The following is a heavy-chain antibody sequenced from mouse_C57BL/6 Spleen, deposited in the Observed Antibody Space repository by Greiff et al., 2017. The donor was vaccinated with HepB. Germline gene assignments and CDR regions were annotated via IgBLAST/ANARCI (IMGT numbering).Heavy chain of an antibody. CDR2: IDPANGNT. V-gene: IGHV14-3*01. Sequence: EVKLQESVAELVRPGASVKLSCTASGFNIKNTYMHWVKQRPEQGLEWIGRIDPANGNTKYAPKFQGKATITADTSSNTAYLQLSSLTSEDTAIYYCARDYGSSFYAMDYWGQGTSVTVSS. J-gene: IGHJ4*01. D-gene: IGHD1-1*01. CDR3: ARDYGSSFYAMDY. CDR1: GFNIKNTY.